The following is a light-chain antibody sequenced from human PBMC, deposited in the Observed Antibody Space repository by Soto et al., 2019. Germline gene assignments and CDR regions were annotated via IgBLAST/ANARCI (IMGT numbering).Light chain of an antibody. CDR1: SSDVGSYNL. CDR3: CSYAGRSTLV. CDR2: EVS. J-gene: IGLJ3*02. V-gene: IGLV2-23*02. Sequence: QSVLTQPASVSGSPGQSITISCTGTSSDVGSYNLVSWYQQHPGKAPKVMIYEVSQRPSGVSKRFSGSKSGNTASLTISGLQDEDEADYYCCSYAGRSTLVFGGGTKLTVL.